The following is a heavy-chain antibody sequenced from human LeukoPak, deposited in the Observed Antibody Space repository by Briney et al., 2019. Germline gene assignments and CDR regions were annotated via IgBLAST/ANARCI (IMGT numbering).Heavy chain of an antibody. J-gene: IGHJ4*02. CDR2: ISGSGGRT. CDR1: GFTFSSYA. Sequence: PGGSLRLSCAASGFTFSSYAMSWVRQAPGKGLEWVSAISGSGGRTYYADSVKGRFTISRDNSKNTLYLQMNSLRAEDTAVYYCAKVSGYGVVVPAAIDQFFDYWGQGTLVTVSS. D-gene: IGHD2-2*01. CDR3: AKVSGYGVVVPAAIDQFFDY. V-gene: IGHV3-23*01.